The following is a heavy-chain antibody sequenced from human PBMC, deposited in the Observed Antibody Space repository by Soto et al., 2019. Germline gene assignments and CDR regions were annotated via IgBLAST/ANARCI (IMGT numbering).Heavy chain of an antibody. V-gene: IGHV4-4*02. D-gene: IGHD3-10*01. Sequence: PSETLSLTCRVSGDSISSTFWWTWVRQPPGKGLEWIGEVYHSGSTRYNPSLKGRVTISVDTSKNQFSLKLSSVTAADTAVYYCARSITMVRGVIYMAFDIWGQGTMVT. CDR3: ARSITMVRGVIYMAFDI. CDR1: GDSISSTFW. CDR2: VYHSGST. J-gene: IGHJ3*02.